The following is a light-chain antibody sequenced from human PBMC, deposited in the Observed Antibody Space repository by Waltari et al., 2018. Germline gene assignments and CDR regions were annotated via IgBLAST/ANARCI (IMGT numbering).Light chain of an antibody. CDR1: QSVSRH. Sequence: EIVLTQSPATLSLSPGARATLSCRASQSVSRHLAWYQQKPGQAPRLLIYDVSNRATGIPGRFSGSGSGTDFTLTISSLEPEDFAVYFCQQCSNWPPEYTFGQGTKLEIK. CDR3: QQCSNWPPEYT. CDR2: DVS. J-gene: IGKJ2*01. V-gene: IGKV3-11*01.